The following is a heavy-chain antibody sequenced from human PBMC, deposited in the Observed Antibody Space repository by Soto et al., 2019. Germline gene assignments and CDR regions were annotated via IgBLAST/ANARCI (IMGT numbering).Heavy chain of an antibody. Sequence: ASVKVSCKASGCTFTNYGVTWVRRAPGQGLEWMGWISAYTGSPNYAQKFQGSVTMTIATSTSTTSMYLKSLTSDDAAVDYYSSVMPGYEACFDPWGQGTLVTVSS. CDR1: GCTFTNYG. CDR3: SSVMPGYEACFDP. CDR2: ISAYTGSP. D-gene: IGHD3-3*01. V-gene: IGHV1-18*01. J-gene: IGHJ5*02.